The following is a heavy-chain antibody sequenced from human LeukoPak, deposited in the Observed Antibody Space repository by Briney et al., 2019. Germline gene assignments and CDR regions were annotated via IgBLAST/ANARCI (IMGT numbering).Heavy chain of an antibody. V-gene: IGHV3-21*01. D-gene: IGHD1-26*01. Sequence: GGSLRLSCAASGFTLRSYNMHWVRQAPGKGLEWVSYISTSSYYIYYAGSVKGRFTISRDDAKNSLFLQMNSLRAEDTAIYYCARDASGSSTGLIDSWGRGTLVTVSS. J-gene: IGHJ4*02. CDR2: ISTSSYYI. CDR3: ARDASGSSTGLIDS. CDR1: GFTLRSYN.